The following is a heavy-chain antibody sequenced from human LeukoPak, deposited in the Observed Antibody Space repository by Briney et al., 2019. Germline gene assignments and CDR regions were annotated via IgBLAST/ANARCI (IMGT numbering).Heavy chain of an antibody. CDR2: IYYSGSP. V-gene: IGHV4-31*03. CDR1: GGSISSGGYY. CDR3: ARESDYYDSSGYFDY. Sequence: SQTLSLTCTVSGGSISSGGYYWSWTRQLPGKGLEWIGYIYYSGSPYYNPSLKSRLTISVDTSKNQFSLQLTSVTAADTAVYYCARESDYYDSSGYFDYWGQGTLVTVSS. D-gene: IGHD3-22*01. J-gene: IGHJ4*02.